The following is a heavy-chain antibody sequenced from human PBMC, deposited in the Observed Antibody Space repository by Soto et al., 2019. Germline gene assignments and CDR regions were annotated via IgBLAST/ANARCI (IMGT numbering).Heavy chain of an antibody. CDR2: INSDGSST. CDR3: ARAPGYSYGTFDY. D-gene: IGHD5-18*01. V-gene: IGHV3-74*01. Sequence: GGSLRLSCAASGFTFSSYWMHWVRQAPGKGLVWVSRINSDGSSTSYADSVKGRFTISRDNAKNTLYLQMNSLRAEDTAVYYCARAPGYSYGTFDYWGQGTLVTVSS. J-gene: IGHJ4*02. CDR1: GFTFSSYW.